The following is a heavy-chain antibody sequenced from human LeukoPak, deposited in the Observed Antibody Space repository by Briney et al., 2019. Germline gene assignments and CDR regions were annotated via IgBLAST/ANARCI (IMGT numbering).Heavy chain of an antibody. Sequence: SVKVSCKASGGTFSSYAISWVRQAPGQGLEWMGGIIPIFGTANYAQKFQGRVTITADESTSTAYMELSSLRSKDTAVYYCARGVSSFWSGYYRYWGQGTLVTVSS. CDR2: IIPIFGTA. CDR3: ARGVSSFWSGYYRY. CDR1: GGTFSSYA. J-gene: IGHJ4*02. V-gene: IGHV1-69*13. D-gene: IGHD3-3*01.